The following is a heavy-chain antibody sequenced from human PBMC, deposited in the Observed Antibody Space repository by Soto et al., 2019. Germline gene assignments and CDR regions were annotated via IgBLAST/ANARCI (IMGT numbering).Heavy chain of an antibody. V-gene: IGHV3-21*01. Sequence: GGSLRLSCAASGFTFSSYTMRWVRQAPGKGLEWVSAISGSSNYMYYADSLRGRFTISRDNAKNSLFLQMNSLRTEDTAVYYCARVGYSGIYFVPFDYWGQGSLVTVS. CDR3: ARVGYSGIYFVPFDY. CDR1: GFTFSSYT. CDR2: ISGSSNYM. J-gene: IGHJ4*02. D-gene: IGHD1-26*01.